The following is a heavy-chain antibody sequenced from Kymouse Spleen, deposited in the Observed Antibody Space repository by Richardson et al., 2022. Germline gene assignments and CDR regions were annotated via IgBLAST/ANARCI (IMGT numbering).Heavy chain of an antibody. Sequence: EVQLVESGGGLVQPGGSLRLSCAASGFTFSSYWMHWVRQAPGKGLVWVSRINSDGSSTSYADSVKGRFTISRDNAKNTLYLQMNSLRAEDTAVYYCAREWYYYGSGSYDHYYYYGMDVWGQGTTVTVSS. V-gene: IGHV3-74*01. CDR3: AREWYYYGSGSYDHYYYYGMDV. J-gene: IGHJ6*02. CDR2: INSDGSST. D-gene: IGHD3-10*01. CDR1: GFTFSSYW.